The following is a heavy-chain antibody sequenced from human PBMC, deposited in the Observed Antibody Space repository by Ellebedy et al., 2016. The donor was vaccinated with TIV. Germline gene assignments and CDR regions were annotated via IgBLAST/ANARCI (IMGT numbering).Heavy chain of an antibody. V-gene: IGHV3-23*01. CDR3: AKGRYYFDH. J-gene: IGHJ4*02. Sequence: GESLKISCAASGFTFTSYAMSWVRQAPGKGLEWVSAISGSGGGTYYADSVKGRFTISRDNSKNTLYLQMNSLRAEDTAVYYCAKGRYYFDHWGQGTLVTVSS. CDR1: GFTFTSYA. CDR2: ISGSGGGT.